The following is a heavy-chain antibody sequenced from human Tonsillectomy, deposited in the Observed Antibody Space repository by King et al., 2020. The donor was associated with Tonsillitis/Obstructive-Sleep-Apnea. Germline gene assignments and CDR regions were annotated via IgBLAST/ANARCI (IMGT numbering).Heavy chain of an antibody. CDR3: AGTDWLGWFDP. V-gene: IGHV4-61*01. CDR2: IYYSGST. CDR1: GGSVSSGSYY. D-gene: IGHD6-19*01. J-gene: IGHJ5*02. Sequence: QLQESGPGLVKPSETLSLTCTVSGGSVSSGSYYWSWIRQPPGKGLEWIGYIYYSGSTNYNPSLKSRVTISVDTSKNQFSLKLSSVTAADTAVYYCAGTDWLGWFDPWGQGTLVTVSS.